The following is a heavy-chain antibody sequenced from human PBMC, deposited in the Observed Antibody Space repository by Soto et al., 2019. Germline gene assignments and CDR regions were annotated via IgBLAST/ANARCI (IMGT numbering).Heavy chain of an antibody. Sequence: SETLSLTCTVSGGSISSSSYYWGWLRQPPGMGLEWIGSIYYSGSTYYNPSLKRRVTISVDTSKNQFSLKLSAVTAADTAVYYCARRGSSWYEGLDYWGQGTLVTVSS. CDR3: ARRGSSWYEGLDY. J-gene: IGHJ4*02. CDR2: IYYSGST. D-gene: IGHD6-13*01. CDR1: GGSISSSSYY. V-gene: IGHV4-39*01.